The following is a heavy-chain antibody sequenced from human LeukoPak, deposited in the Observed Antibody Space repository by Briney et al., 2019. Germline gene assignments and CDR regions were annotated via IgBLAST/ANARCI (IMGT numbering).Heavy chain of an antibody. Sequence: GASVKVSCKASGYTFTSYGISWVRQAPGQGLEWMGWISAYNGNTNYAQKLQGRVTMTTDTSTSTAYKELRSLRSDDTAVYYCARDQYYYDSSGYYYPREYDYWGQGTLVTVSS. CDR3: ARDQYYYDSSGYYYPREYDY. D-gene: IGHD3-22*01. J-gene: IGHJ4*02. CDR2: ISAYNGNT. CDR1: GYTFTSYG. V-gene: IGHV1-18*01.